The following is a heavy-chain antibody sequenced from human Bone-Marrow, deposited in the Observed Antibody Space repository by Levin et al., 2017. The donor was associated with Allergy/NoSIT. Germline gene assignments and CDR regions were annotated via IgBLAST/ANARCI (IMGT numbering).Heavy chain of an antibody. D-gene: IGHD6-19*01. CDR3: ARNRWYSSGWDSYYYYGMDV. Sequence: SVKVSCKASGGTFSSYAISWVRQAPGQGLEWMGGIIPIFGTANYAQKFQGRVTITADESTSTAYMELSSLRSEDTAVYYCARNRWYSSGWDSYYYYGMDVWGQGTTVTVSS. V-gene: IGHV1-69*13. J-gene: IGHJ6*02. CDR1: GGTFSSYA. CDR2: IIPIFGTA.